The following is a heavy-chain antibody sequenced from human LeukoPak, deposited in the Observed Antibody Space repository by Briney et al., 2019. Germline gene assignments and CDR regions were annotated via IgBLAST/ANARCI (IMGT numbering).Heavy chain of an antibody. V-gene: IGHV4-59*12. Sequence: PSETLSLTCTVSGGSISSYYWSWIRQPPGKGLEWIGYIYYSGSTNYNPSLKSRATISVDTSKNQFSLKLNSVVAADTAVYYCARDSGTRKFFQHWGQGTLVTVSS. CDR1: GGSISSYY. CDR2: IYYSGST. D-gene: IGHD5-12*01. J-gene: IGHJ1*01. CDR3: ARDSGTRKFFQH.